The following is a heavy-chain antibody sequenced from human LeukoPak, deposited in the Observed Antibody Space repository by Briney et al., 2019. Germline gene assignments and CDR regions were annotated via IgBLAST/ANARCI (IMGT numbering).Heavy chain of an antibody. Sequence: GGSLRLSCAASGFTFSSYAMSWVRQAPGKGLEWVSAISGSGGSTYYADSVKGRFTISRDNAKNSLYLQMNSLRAEDTAVYYCARGVAVADGMDAWGRGTTVTVSS. D-gene: IGHD6-19*01. CDR1: GFTFSSYA. CDR3: ARGVAVADGMDA. V-gene: IGHV3-23*01. CDR2: ISGSGGST. J-gene: IGHJ6*02.